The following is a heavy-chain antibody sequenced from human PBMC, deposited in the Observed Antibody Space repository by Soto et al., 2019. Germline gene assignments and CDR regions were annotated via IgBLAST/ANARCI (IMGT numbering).Heavy chain of an antibody. D-gene: IGHD3-3*01. CDR2: ISSSSSYI. Sequence: EVQLVESGGGLVKPGGSLRLSCAASGFTFSSYSMNWVRQAPGKGLEWVSSISSSSSYIYYADSVKGRFTISRDNAKNSLYLQMNSLRAEVTAVYYCAREGGITIFGVVIIKGPDDAFDIWGQGTMVTVSS. CDR1: GFTFSSYS. J-gene: IGHJ3*02. CDR3: AREGGITIFGVVIIKGPDDAFDI. V-gene: IGHV3-21*01.